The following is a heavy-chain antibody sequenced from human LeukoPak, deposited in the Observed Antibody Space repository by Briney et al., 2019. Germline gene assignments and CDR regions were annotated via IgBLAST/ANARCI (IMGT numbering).Heavy chain of an antibody. D-gene: IGHD2-2*01. CDR1: GYSFTTYG. CDR2: ISANNNNT. CDR3: ARALYHTFDY. Sequence: ASVKVSCKASGYSFTTYGISWVRQAPGQGLEWMGWISANNNNTDNVQKLQGRVTMTTDTSTSTAYMELRGLRSDDTAVYYCARALYHTFDYWGQGTLVTVSS. J-gene: IGHJ4*02. V-gene: IGHV1-18*01.